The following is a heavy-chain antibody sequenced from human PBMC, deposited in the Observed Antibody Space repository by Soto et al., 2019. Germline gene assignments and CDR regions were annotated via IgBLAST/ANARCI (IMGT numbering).Heavy chain of an antibody. CDR3: ARASLIVGADNWFDP. CDR2: INAGNGNT. V-gene: IGHV1-3*01. J-gene: IGHJ5*02. Sequence: QVQLVQSGAEVKKPGASVKVSCKASGYTFTSYAMHWVRQAPGQTLEWMGWINAGNGNTKYSQKFQGRVTITRDTSASTAYMELSSLRSEDTAVYYCARASLIVGADNWFDPWGQGTLVTVSS. CDR1: GYTFTSYA. D-gene: IGHD1-26*01.